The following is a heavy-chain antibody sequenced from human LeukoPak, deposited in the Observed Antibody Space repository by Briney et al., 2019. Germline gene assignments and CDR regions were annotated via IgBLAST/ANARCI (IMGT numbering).Heavy chain of an antibody. D-gene: IGHD1-1*01. CDR2: ITTGSSYI. V-gene: IGHV3-21*06. J-gene: IGHJ6*03. Sequence: PGGSLRLSCSASGFIFTSYAMNWVRQAPGKGLEWVSSITTGSSYIYYADSVRGRFSVSRDNAKNLLYLEMNSLRAEDTAVYYCARVEATTARSYYYYMDVWGKGTTVTVSS. CDR3: ARVEATTARSYYYYMDV. CDR1: GFIFTSYA.